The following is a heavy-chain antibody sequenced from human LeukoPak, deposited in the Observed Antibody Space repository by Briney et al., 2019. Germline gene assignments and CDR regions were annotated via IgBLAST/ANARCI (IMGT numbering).Heavy chain of an antibody. CDR1: GYTFTGYY. D-gene: IGHD3-9*01. Sequence: ASVKVSCKASGYTFTGYYMHWVRQAPGQGLEWMGWINAYNGNTNYAQKLQGRVTMTTDTSTSTAYMELRSLRSDDTAVYYCARSYDILTGYFHWGQGTLVTVSS. CDR3: ARSYDILTGYFH. CDR2: INAYNGNT. J-gene: IGHJ4*02. V-gene: IGHV1-18*04.